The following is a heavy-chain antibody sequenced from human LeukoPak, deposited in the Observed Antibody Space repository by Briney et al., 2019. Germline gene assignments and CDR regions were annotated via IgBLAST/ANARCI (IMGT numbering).Heavy chain of an antibody. J-gene: IGHJ4*01. V-gene: IGHV4-4*02. Sequence: SGTLSLTCAVSGGSISSTSWYSWVRQPPGKGLEWIGEIYHSGRANYKASLKSRVTISLDKSKNQFSLKLTSVTAADTAVYYCASLLGPLSYNFGFARDYWGQGTLVTVSS. D-gene: IGHD5-18*01. CDR1: GGSISSTSW. CDR2: IYHSGRA. CDR3: ASLLGPLSYNFGFARDY.